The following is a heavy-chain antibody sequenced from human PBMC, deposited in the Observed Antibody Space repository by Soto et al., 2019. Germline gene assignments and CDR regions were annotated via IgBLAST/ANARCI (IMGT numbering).Heavy chain of an antibody. Sequence: SETLSLTCTVSGGSITNYYWSWFRQPPGKGLEWIGYIYYSGITMYNPYLKSRLTISVEPSKNQFSLKLRSVTSADTAVYFCARDRHNSVYWGQGALVTVSS. CDR1: GGSITNYY. CDR2: IYYSGIT. J-gene: IGHJ4*02. D-gene: IGHD6-19*01. CDR3: ARDRHNSVY. V-gene: IGHV4-59*01.